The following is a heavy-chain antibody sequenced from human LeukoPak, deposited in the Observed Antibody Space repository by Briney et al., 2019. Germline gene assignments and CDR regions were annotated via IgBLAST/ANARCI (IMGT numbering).Heavy chain of an antibody. CDR2: INLVGIT. V-gene: IGHV4-34*01. CDR3: ARFTTADEDDSAFDH. CDR1: GGSLRRHF. J-gene: IGHJ4*02. Sequence: SETLSLTCTVSGGSLRRHFWAWVRQPLGMGLEWVGEINLVGITTYNKSLGSRVSISMDTTNNQFSLRLQSVTAADTALYFCARFTTADEDDSAFDHWGQGSLVIVSS. D-gene: IGHD1-1*01.